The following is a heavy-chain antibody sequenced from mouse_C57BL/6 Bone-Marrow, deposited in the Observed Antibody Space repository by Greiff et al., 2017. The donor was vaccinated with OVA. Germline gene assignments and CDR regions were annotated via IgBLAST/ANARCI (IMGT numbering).Heavy chain of an antibody. J-gene: IGHJ1*03. D-gene: IGHD1-1*01. V-gene: IGHV1-64*01. CDR3: ARRMGSSYRWWYFDV. Sequence: QVQLKQPGAELVKPGASVKLSCKASGYTFTSYWMHWVKQRPGQGLEWIGMIHPNSGSTNYNEKFKSKATLTVDKSSSTAYMQLSSLTSEDSAVYYCARRMGSSYRWWYFDVWGTGTTVTVSS. CDR2: IHPNSGST. CDR1: GYTFTSYW.